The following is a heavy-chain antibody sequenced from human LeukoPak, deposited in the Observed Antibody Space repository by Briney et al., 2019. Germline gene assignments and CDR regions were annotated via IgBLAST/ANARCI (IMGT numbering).Heavy chain of an antibody. CDR1: GGSLTGYY. Sequence: SETLSLTCVYGGSLTGYYWNWIRQPPGKGLEWIGQINHSGGNKYNPSLKSQVPISIDTAKNPSSLQLSSVTAGDTAMYYCATAANGDLWGQGILVTVSS. CDR3: ATAANGDL. V-gene: IGHV4-34*01. CDR2: INHSGGN. D-gene: IGHD7-27*01. J-gene: IGHJ4*02.